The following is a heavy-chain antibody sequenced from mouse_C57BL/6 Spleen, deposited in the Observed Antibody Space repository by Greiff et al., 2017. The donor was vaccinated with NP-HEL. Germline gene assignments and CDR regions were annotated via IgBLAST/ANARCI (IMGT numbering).Heavy chain of an antibody. Sequence: EVKLMESEGGLVQPGSSMKLSCTASGFTFSDYYMAWVRQVPEKGLEWVANINYDGSSTYYLDSLKSRFIISRDNAKNILYLQMSSLKSEDTATYYCARENSKGLDYWGQGTTLTVSS. V-gene: IGHV5-16*01. CDR3: ARENSKGLDY. D-gene: IGHD3-3*01. J-gene: IGHJ2*01. CDR2: INYDGSST. CDR1: GFTFSDYY.